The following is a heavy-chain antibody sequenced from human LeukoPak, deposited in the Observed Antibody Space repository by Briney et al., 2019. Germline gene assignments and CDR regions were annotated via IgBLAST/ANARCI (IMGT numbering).Heavy chain of an antibody. V-gene: IGHV4-39*01. CDR3: ASGPGYDNWFDP. CDR1: GGSISSSSYY. CDR2: IYYSGST. Sequence: SETLSLTCTVSGGSISSSSYYWGWIRQPPGKGLEWIGSIYYSGSTCYNPSLTSRVTISVDTSKAQFSLKLSSVTAADTAVYYCASGPGYDNWFDPWGQGTLVTVSS. D-gene: IGHD3-22*01. J-gene: IGHJ5*01.